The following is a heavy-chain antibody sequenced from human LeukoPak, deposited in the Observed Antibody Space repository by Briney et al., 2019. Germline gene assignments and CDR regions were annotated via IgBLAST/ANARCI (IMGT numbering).Heavy chain of an antibody. D-gene: IGHD2-15*01. V-gene: IGHV1-46*01. CDR1: GYTFTSYY. Sequence: EASVKVSCKASGYTFTSYYIHWVRQAPGQGLEWMGIINPSGGSTNYAQKFQGRVTMTLDEPTSTAYMELSSLRSEDTAVYYCARANAGLDREILSGARGYIDYWGQGTLVTVSS. CDR3: ARANAGLDREILSGARGYIDY. J-gene: IGHJ4*02. CDR2: INPSGGST.